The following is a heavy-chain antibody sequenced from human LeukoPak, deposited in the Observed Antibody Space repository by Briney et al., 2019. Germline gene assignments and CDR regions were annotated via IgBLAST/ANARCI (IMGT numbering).Heavy chain of an antibody. Sequence: PSETLSLTCTVSGGSISGYYWSWIRQPPGKGLEWIGEINHSGSTNYNPSLKSRVTISVDTSKNQFSLKLSSVTAADTAVYYCARNVVVPADRGYNWFDPWGQGTLVTVPS. V-gene: IGHV4-34*01. CDR1: GGSISGYY. D-gene: IGHD2-2*01. CDR2: INHSGST. J-gene: IGHJ5*02. CDR3: ARNVVVPADRGYNWFDP.